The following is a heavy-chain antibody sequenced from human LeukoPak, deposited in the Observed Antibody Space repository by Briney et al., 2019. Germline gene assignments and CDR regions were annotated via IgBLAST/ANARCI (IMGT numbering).Heavy chain of an antibody. D-gene: IGHD1-26*01. CDR2: IWYDGSNK. V-gene: IGHV3-33*06. Sequence: GGSLRLSCIPSGFTFNSCAMFWVRQAPGKGLEWVSLIWYDGSNKYYADSVKGRFTVSRDNSRNTLFLQMNSLRAEDTAVYYCAKARGWEPNYYYYYMDVWGRGTTVTVSS. CDR3: AKARGWEPNYYYYYMDV. CDR1: GFTFNSCA. J-gene: IGHJ6*03.